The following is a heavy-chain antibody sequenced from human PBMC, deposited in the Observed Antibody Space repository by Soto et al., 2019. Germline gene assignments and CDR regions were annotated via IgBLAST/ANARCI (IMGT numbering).Heavy chain of an antibody. CDR1: GYTFTGYY. J-gene: IGHJ6*02. V-gene: IGHV1-2*04. D-gene: IGHD6-19*01. Sequence: VSVKVSCKASGYTFTGYYMHWVRQAPGQGLEWMGWINPNSGGTNYAQKFQGWVTMTRDTSISTAYMELSRLRSDDTAVYYCARDSSGCYFNVDYYGMDVWGQGTTVTVSS. CDR2: INPNSGGT. CDR3: ARDSSGCYFNVDYYGMDV.